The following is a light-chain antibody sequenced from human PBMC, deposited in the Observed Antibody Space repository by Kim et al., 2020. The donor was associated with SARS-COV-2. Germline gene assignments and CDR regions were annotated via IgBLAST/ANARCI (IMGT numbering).Light chain of an antibody. CDR1: SSNIGAGYD. CDR2: GNT. V-gene: IGLV1-40*01. Sequence: QRVTISCTGSSSNIGAGYDVHWYQRLPGAAPKLLIYGNTDRPSGVPDRFSGSKSGTSVSLAITGLQAEDEADYYCQSYDSSLGDSVFGGGTKLTVL. J-gene: IGLJ3*02. CDR3: QSYDSSLGDSV.